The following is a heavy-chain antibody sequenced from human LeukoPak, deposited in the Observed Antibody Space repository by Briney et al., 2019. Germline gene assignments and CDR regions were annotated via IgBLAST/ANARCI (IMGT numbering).Heavy chain of an antibody. V-gene: IGHV3-33*06. CDR2: IWYDGSNK. J-gene: IGHJ4*02. CDR3: AKDLRYYDFWSGLADY. CDR1: GFAFSTYG. D-gene: IGHD3-3*01. Sequence: GGSLRLSCAASGFAFSTYGMHWVRQAPGKGLEWVALIWYDGSNKYYADSVKGRFTISRDNSKNTLYLQMNSLRAEDTAVYYCAKDLRYYDFWSGLADYWGQGTLVTVSS.